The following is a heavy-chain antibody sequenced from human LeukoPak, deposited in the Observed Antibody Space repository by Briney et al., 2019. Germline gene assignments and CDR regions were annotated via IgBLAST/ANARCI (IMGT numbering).Heavy chain of an antibody. Sequence: KSSETLSLTCAVSGVSISSSHWWSWVRQPPGKGLEWIGEIYLSGTTNYNPSLKSRVTISVDKSKNQFSLKLRSVTAADTAAYYCARMKKVGFCSGGTCYGGWHFEDWGQGALVTVSS. CDR1: GVSISSSHW. CDR2: IYLSGTT. J-gene: IGHJ4*02. V-gene: IGHV4-4*02. D-gene: IGHD2-15*01. CDR3: ARMKKVGFCSGGTCYGGWHFED.